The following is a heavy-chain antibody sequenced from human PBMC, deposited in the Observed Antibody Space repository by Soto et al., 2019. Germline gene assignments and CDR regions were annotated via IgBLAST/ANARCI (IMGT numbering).Heavy chain of an antibody. CDR3: ASSSLYGMDV. J-gene: IGHJ6*02. CDR2: IYYSGNT. Sequence: SETLSLTCTVSGGSISSYYWSWIRQPPGKGLEWIGYIYYSGNTYYNPSLESRLIISIDTSKNQFSLKVGSVTAADTAVYYCASSSLYGMDVWGQGTTVTVSS. V-gene: IGHV4-59*08. CDR1: GGSISSYY.